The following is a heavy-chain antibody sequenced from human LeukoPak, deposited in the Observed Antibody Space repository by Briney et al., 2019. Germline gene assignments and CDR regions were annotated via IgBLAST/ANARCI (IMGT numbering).Heavy chain of an antibody. Sequence: GGPLRLSCAASGFTFSSYAMSWVRQAPGKGLEWVSAISGSGSSTYYADSVKGRFTISRDNSKNTLYLQMNSLRAEDTAVYYCAKVGDSSGYYYGDYFDYWGQGTLVTVSS. D-gene: IGHD3-22*01. J-gene: IGHJ4*02. CDR2: ISGSGSST. CDR1: GFTFSSYA. V-gene: IGHV3-23*01. CDR3: AKVGDSSGYYYGDYFDY.